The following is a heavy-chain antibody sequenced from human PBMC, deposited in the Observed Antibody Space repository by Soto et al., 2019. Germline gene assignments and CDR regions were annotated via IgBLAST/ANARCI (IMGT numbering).Heavy chain of an antibody. Sequence: GSLRLSCAASGLTFSSYAMGWFRQAPGKGLEWVSSLSGSGRRTYYADSVKGRFTISRDNSKNTLYLQMNSLRAEDTAVYYCAKTESMALDYWGQGTLVTVSS. V-gene: IGHV3-23*01. CDR3: AKTESMALDY. J-gene: IGHJ4*02. D-gene: IGHD6-6*01. CDR1: GLTFSSYA. CDR2: LSGSGRRT.